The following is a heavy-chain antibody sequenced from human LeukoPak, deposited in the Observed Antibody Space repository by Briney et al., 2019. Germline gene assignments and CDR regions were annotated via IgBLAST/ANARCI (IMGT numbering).Heavy chain of an antibody. D-gene: IGHD5/OR15-5a*01. CDR1: GYTFTSYG. Sequence: GASVKVSCKASGYTFTSYGIIWLRQAPGQGLEWMGWISAYNGNTNYAQMFQGRVTMTTDTSTSTAYMELRSLRSDDTAVYYCARDPSNTSGYRVYHDYWGQGALVTVSS. CDR3: ARDPSNTSGYRVYHDY. CDR2: ISAYNGNT. J-gene: IGHJ4*02. V-gene: IGHV1-18*01.